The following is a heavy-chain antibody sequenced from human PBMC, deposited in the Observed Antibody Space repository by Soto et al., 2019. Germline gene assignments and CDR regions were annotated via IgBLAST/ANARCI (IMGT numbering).Heavy chain of an antibody. CDR1: GLTFRSYY. CDR2: INQDENEK. CDR3: ARDRGYCSGGRCYTVLDY. V-gene: IGHV3-7*01. J-gene: IGHJ4*02. D-gene: IGHD2-15*01. Sequence: PGGSLRLSCAVSGLTFRSYYMSWVRQAPGKGLEWVAHINQDENEKYYVDSVKGRFTVSRDNAKSSLYLQMSSLRVEDTAVYYCARDRGYCSGGRCYTVLDYWGQGALVTVSS.